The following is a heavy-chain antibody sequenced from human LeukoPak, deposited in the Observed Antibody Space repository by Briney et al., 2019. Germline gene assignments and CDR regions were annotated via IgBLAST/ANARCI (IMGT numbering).Heavy chain of an antibody. D-gene: IGHD5-12*01. V-gene: IGHV1-69*04. Sequence: ASVKVSCKASGGTFSSYAISWVRQAPGQGLEWMGRIIPILGIANYAQKFQGRVTITADKSTSTAYMEPSSLRSEDTAVYYCARGIVATIQGDYYYGMDVWGQGTTVTVSS. CDR1: GGTFSSYA. CDR2: IIPILGIA. J-gene: IGHJ6*02. CDR3: ARGIVATIQGDYYYGMDV.